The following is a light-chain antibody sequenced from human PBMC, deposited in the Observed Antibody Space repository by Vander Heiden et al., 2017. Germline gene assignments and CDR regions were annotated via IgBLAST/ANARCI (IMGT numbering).Light chain of an antibody. CDR3: HQSYSTPDT. Sequence: DIQMTQSPSPLSASVGVRVHISRRASQTVYTYLNWYQQKPGKAPKLLIYSASGLHSGVPSRFSGSGSGTDFTLTITSLQPEDFATYYCHQSYSTPDTFGQGTNLDMK. J-gene: IGKJ2*01. CDR2: SAS. CDR1: QTVYTY. V-gene: IGKV1-39*01.